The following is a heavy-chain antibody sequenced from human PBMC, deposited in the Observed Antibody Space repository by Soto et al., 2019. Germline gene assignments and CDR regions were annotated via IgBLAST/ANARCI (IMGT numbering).Heavy chain of an antibody. CDR1: GGSISSSSYY. Sequence: SETLSLTCTVSGGSISSSSYYWGWIRQPPGKGLEWIGSIYYSGSTYYNPSLKSRVTMSVDTSKNQFSLKLSSVTAADTAVYYRARTYDFWRDSYYGMDVWGQGTTVTVSS. CDR2: IYYSGST. CDR3: ARTYDFWRDSYYGMDV. J-gene: IGHJ6*02. D-gene: IGHD3-3*01. V-gene: IGHV4-39*01.